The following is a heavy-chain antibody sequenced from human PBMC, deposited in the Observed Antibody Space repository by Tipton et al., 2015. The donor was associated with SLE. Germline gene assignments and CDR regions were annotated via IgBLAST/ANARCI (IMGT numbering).Heavy chain of an antibody. V-gene: IGHV3-30*18. CDR1: GFTFSSYG. J-gene: IGHJ4*02. D-gene: IGHD6-19*01. Sequence: SLSLSCAASGFTFSSYGMHWVRQAPGKGLEWVALISYDGSNKRYADSVKGRFTISRDNSKNTLYLQMNSLRAEDTAVYYCAKDLGSGLGDFDYWGRGTLVTVSS. CDR2: ISYDGSNK. CDR3: AKDLGSGLGDFDY.